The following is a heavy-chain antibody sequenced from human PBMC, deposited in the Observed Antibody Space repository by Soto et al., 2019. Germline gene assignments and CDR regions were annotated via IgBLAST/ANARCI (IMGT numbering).Heavy chain of an antibody. V-gene: IGHV3-30-3*01. CDR2: IAYDGSKK. Sequence: QDKLVESGGGVVQPGGSLRLSCEASGFTFSSYAMHWVRQAPGKGLEGVAVIAYDGSKKFYTESVKGRFIISRDKSRNTLDLQMNHLRPEDTAVYFCARERGDFYGSTIYPHDHYIGMDVWGRGTSVTVSS. D-gene: IGHD3-10*01. J-gene: IGHJ6*02. CDR3: ARERGDFYGSTIYPHDHYIGMDV. CDR1: GFTFSSYA.